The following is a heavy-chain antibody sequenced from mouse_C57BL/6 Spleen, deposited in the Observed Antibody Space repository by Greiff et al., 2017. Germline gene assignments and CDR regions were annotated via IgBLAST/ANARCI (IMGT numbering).Heavy chain of an antibody. Sequence: QVQLQQSGAELVKPGASVTISCKASGYAFSSSWLNWVKQRPGKGLEWIGQIYPGDGDTNYNGKFKGKSTLTVDKSSSTAYMQHSSMTSEDAAVDYWARRGGSSFYAMDYWGQGTSVTVAS. V-gene: IGHV1-80*01. J-gene: IGHJ4*01. CDR2: IYPGDGDT. D-gene: IGHD1-1*01. CDR3: ARRGGSSFYAMDY. CDR1: GYAFSSSW.